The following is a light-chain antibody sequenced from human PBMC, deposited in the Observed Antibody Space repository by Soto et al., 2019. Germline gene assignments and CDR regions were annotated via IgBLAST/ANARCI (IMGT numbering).Light chain of an antibody. Sequence: QSVLTQPASVSGSPGQSITISCTGTSSDVGGYNYVSWYQHHPGKAPQLMIYEVSNRPSGVSNRFSGSKSGNTASLTISGLQAEDEAHYYCSSFTSSSTWVFGTGTKVTVL. CDR2: EVS. J-gene: IGLJ3*02. CDR3: SSFTSSSTWV. V-gene: IGLV2-14*01. CDR1: SSDVGGYNY.